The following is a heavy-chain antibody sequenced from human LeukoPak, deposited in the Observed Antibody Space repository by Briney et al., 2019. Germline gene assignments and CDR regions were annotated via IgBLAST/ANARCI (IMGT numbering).Heavy chain of an antibody. V-gene: IGHV4-31*03. CDR1: GGSISSGGYY. J-gene: IGHJ4*02. CDR2: IYYSGST. Sequence: SQTLSLTCTVSGGSISSGGYYWSWIRQHPGKGLEWIGYIYYSGSTYYNPSLKSRVTISVDTSKNQFSLKLSSVTAADTAVYYCASNVPFYDILTVSSYYFDYWGQGTLVTVSS. D-gene: IGHD3-9*01. CDR3: ASNVPFYDILTVSSYYFDY.